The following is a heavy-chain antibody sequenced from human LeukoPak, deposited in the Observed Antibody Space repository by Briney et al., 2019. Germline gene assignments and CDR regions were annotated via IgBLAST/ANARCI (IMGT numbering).Heavy chain of an antibody. CDR1: RFTFSSYA. Sequence: GGSLRLSCAASRFTFSSYAMNWVRQAPGKGLEWVSSISASSSYIYYADSVKGRFTISRDNAKNSLYLQMNSLRAEDTALYYCARERGYSGSGMDVWGQGTTVTVSS. V-gene: IGHV3-21*01. J-gene: IGHJ6*02. CDR3: ARERGYSGSGMDV. CDR2: ISASSSYI. D-gene: IGHD5-12*01.